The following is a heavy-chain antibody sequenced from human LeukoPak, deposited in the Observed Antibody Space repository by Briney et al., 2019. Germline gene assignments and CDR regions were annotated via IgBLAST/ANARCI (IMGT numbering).Heavy chain of an antibody. CDR2: ISYDGSDK. Sequence: FTXXNYGMHWVRQAPGKGLEWVAIISYDGSDKYYADSVKGRFTISRDNSKNTLYLQMNSLRAEDTAVYYCXXVRVXFXXNXAXXXDSWGQGTXVTVSS. CDR3: XXVRVXFXXNXAXXXDS. CDR1: FTXXNYG. V-gene: IGHV3-30*03. J-gene: IGHJ4*02. D-gene: IGHD1-7*01.